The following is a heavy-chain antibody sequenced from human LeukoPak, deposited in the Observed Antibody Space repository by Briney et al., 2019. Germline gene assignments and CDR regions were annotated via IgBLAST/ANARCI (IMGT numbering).Heavy chain of an antibody. J-gene: IGHJ4*02. Sequence: GGSLRRSCVASGFSFSSYCMNSVSQAPGKGLEWLSSISCGITYMYYADSVKGRFTISRENTKNSLYLQMNGLRAEDTAVYYCARGHYYDSSAFPHDYWGQGSLVTVSS. CDR3: ARGHYYDSSAFPHDY. CDR2: ISCGITYM. CDR1: GFSFSSYC. D-gene: IGHD3-22*01. V-gene: IGHV3-21*01.